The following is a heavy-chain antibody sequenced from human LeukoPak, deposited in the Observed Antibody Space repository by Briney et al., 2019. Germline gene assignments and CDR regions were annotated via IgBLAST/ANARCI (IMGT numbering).Heavy chain of an antibody. V-gene: IGHV3-23*01. D-gene: IGHD5-18*01. CDR2: ISCSGGST. CDR3: AKDYGYSYGLGFDY. J-gene: IGHJ4*02. CDR1: GFTFSSYA. Sequence: QPGGSLRLSCAASGFTFSSYAMSWVRQAPGKGLEWVSAISCSGGSTYYADSVKGRFTISRDNSKNTLYLQMNSLRAEDTAVYYCAKDYGYSYGLGFDYWGQGTLVTVSS.